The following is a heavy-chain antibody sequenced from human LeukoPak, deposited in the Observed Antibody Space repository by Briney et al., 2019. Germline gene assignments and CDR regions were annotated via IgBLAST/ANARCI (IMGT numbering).Heavy chain of an antibody. J-gene: IGHJ6*03. CDR2: ISYDGSNK. Sequence: PGGSLRLSCAASGFTSSSYGMHWVRQTPGKGLEWVAVISYDGSNKYYADSVKGRFTISRDNSKNTLYLQMNSLRAEDTAVYYCTKYSSSHYMDVWGKGTTVTVS. D-gene: IGHD6-13*01. CDR1: GFTSSSYG. CDR3: TKYSSSHYMDV. V-gene: IGHV3-30*18.